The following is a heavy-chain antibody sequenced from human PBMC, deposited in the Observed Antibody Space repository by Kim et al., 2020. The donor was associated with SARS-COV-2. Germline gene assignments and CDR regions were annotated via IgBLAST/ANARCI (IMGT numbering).Heavy chain of an antibody. CDR3: ASVRGYSYGYYYGMDV. J-gene: IGHJ6*02. Sequence: SETLSLTCTVSGGSISSSSYYWGWIRQPPGKGLEWIGSIYYSGRTYYNPSLKSRVTISVDTSKNQFSLKLSSVTAADTAVYYCASVRGYSYGYYYGMDVWGQGTTVTVSS. CDR2: IYYSGRT. CDR1: GGSISSSSYY. V-gene: IGHV4-39*01. D-gene: IGHD5-18*01.